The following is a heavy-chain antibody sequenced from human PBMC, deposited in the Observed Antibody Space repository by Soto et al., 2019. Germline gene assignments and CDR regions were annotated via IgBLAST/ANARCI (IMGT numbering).Heavy chain of an antibody. J-gene: IGHJ6*02. V-gene: IGHV5-51*01. D-gene: IGHD5-18*01. CDR1: GYSFTSYW. CDR2: IYPGDSDT. CDR3: ARQDTAMATGYYYYGMDV. Sequence: GESLKISCKGSGYSFTSYWIGWVRQMPGKGLEWMGIIYPGDSDTRYSPSFQGQVTISADKSISTAYLQWSSLKPSDTAMYYCARQDTAMATGYYYYGMDVWGQGTTVTVSS.